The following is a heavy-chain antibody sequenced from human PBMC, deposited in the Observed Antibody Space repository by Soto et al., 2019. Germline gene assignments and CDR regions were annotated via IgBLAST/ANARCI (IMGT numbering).Heavy chain of an antibody. D-gene: IGHD6-19*01. CDR1: GDIFTSYW. V-gene: IGHV5-51*01. Sequence: PGESPRTPCQGSGDIFTSYWIGWVSQIPGQGLEWMEIIHGGDSSTRYSPSFDGQATISTDKSINTAYLQWSSLKASDTSMYYCTRWFTTGNGCDSRGQGTPVTVAS. CDR2: IHGGDSST. J-gene: IGHJ5*01. CDR3: TRWFTTGNGCDS.